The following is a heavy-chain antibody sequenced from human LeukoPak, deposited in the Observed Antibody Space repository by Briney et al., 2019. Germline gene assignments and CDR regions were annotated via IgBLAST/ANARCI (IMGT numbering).Heavy chain of an antibody. CDR3: ARGRWSDY. Sequence: PGGSLRLSCAASGFTFSAYWMTWVRQAPGKGLEWVANIKEDGTEKNYVDSVKGRFTIPRDNVKKSLYLEMNSLRVEDTAVYYCARGRWSDYWGQGTQVTVSS. CDR2: IKEDGTEK. D-gene: IGHD5-24*01. J-gene: IGHJ4*02. CDR1: GFTFSAYW. V-gene: IGHV3-7*01.